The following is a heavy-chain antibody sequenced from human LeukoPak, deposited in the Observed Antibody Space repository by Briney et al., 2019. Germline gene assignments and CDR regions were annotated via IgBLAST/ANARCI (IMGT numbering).Heavy chain of an antibody. Sequence: SETLSLTCTVSGYSISSGYYWGWIRQPPGKGLEWIGSIYHSGSTYYNPSLKSRVTISVDTSKNQFSLKLSSVTAADTAVYYCARGEKGYSYASDYWGQGTLVTVSS. V-gene: IGHV4-38-2*02. CDR1: GYSISSGYY. CDR3: ARGEKGYSYASDY. CDR2: IYHSGST. J-gene: IGHJ4*02. D-gene: IGHD5-18*01.